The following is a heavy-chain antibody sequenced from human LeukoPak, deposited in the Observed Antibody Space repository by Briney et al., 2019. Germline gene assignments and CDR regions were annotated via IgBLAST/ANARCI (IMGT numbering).Heavy chain of an antibody. CDR2: IYSGGAA. J-gene: IGHJ4*02. Sequence: GGSLRLSCAASGFSVVSYYMTWVRQAPGKGLEWVSVIYSGGAAFYTDSVKGRFTISRDGSKKTVYLQMNSLRAEDTAVYYCAKALWFGEPSSGPFDYWGQGTLVTVSS. CDR3: AKALWFGEPSSGPFDY. V-gene: IGHV3-53*01. D-gene: IGHD3-10*01. CDR1: GFSVVSYY.